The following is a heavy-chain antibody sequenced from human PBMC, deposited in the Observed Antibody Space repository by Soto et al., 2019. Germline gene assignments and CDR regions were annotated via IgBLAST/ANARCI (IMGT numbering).Heavy chain of an antibody. Sequence: PSETLSRTCAVSGDSISSGGYSWSWIRQPPGKGLEWIGYIYHSGSTYYNPSLKSRVTISVDRSKNQFSLKLSSVTAADTAVYYCARVYYDSSGCDGFDIWGQGTMVTVSS. CDR3: ARVYYDSSGCDGFDI. J-gene: IGHJ3*02. CDR2: IYHSGST. CDR1: GDSISSGGYS. D-gene: IGHD3-22*01. V-gene: IGHV4-30-2*01.